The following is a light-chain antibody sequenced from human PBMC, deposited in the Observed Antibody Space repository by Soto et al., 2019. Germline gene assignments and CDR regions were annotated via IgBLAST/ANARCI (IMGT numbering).Light chain of an antibody. CDR3: ETWDSNIHWV. CDR2: LEGSGSY. CDR1: SGHSSYI. J-gene: IGLJ3*02. Sequence: QSVLTQSSSASASLGSSVKLTCTLSSGHSSYIIAWHQQQPGKAPRYLMKLEGSGSYNKGSGVPDRFSGSSSGADSYLTISNLQFEDEADYYCETWDSNIHWVFGGGTKLTVL. V-gene: IGLV4-60*02.